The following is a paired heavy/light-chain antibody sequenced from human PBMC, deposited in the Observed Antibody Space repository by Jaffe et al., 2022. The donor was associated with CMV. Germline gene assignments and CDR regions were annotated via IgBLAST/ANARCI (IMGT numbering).Light chain of an antibody. J-gene: IGKJ4*01. CDR2: GAS. CDR3: QQYNNWPLT. CDR1: QNINID. V-gene: IGKV3-15*01. Sequence: EIVMTQSPATLSVSPGERATLSCRASQNINIDLAWYQQKPGQTPRLLIYGASTRATDIPGSFSGSGSGTEFTLTISSLQSEDFAVYYCQQYNNWPLTFGGGTKVEIK.
Heavy chain of an antibody. CDR3: AKVGGYCSSTSCYAWFDP. CDR1: QFTFSNSA. D-gene: IGHD2-2*03. CDR2: IIDSGAKT. Sequence: EVRLVESGGDLVQPGGSLRLSCAASQFTFSNSAMSWVRQAPGKGLEWVSLIIDSGAKTYYADSVKGRFTISRDNSKNTLYLQMNSLRAEDTAVYYCAKVGGYCSSTSCYAWFDPWGQGTLVTVSS. J-gene: IGHJ5*02. V-gene: IGHV3-23*04.